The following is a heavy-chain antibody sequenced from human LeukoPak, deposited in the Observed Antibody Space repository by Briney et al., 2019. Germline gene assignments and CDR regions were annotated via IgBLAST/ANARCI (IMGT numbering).Heavy chain of an antibody. V-gene: IGHV3-9*01. CDR2: ISWNSGSI. J-gene: IGHJ4*02. Sequence: GGSLRLSCAASGFTFDDYAMHWVRQAPGKGLEWVSGISWNSGSIGYADSVKGRFTISRDNAKNSLYLQMNSLRAEDTALYYCAKDIPGSGWNGALDYCGQKTLVTVSS. CDR3: AKDIPGSGWNGALDY. D-gene: IGHD6-19*01. CDR1: GFTFDDYA.